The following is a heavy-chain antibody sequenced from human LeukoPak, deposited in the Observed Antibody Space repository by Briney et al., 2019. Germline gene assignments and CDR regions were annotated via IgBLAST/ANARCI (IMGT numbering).Heavy chain of an antibody. CDR3: AREASVGAGTVDY. CDR1: GYTFTSYD. J-gene: IGHJ4*02. Sequence: ASVKVSCKASGYTFTSYDINWVRQATGQGLEWMGWMNPNSGNTGYAQKFQGRVTMTRDTSISTAYMELSRLRSDDTAVYYCAREASVGAGTVDYWGQGTLVTVSS. CDR2: MNPNSGNT. D-gene: IGHD1-26*01. V-gene: IGHV1-8*01.